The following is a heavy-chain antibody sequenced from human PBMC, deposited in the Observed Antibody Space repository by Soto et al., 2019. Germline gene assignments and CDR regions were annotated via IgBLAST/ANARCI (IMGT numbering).Heavy chain of an antibody. CDR2: INAGNGNT. V-gene: IGHV1-3*01. D-gene: IGHD3-9*01. CDR1: GYTFTSYA. Sequence: ASVKVSCKASGYTFTSYAMHWVRQAPGQRLEWMGWINAGNGNTKYSQKFQGRVTITRDTSASTAYMELSSLRSEDTAVYYCASDQGLRYFDWLFNAFDIWGQGTMVTVSS. J-gene: IGHJ3*02. CDR3: ASDQGLRYFDWLFNAFDI.